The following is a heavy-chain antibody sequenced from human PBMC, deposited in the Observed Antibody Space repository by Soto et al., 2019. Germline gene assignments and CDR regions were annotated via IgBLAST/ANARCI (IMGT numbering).Heavy chain of an antibody. CDR2: IFYSGNS. CDR3: ARLSSLYYNSDYGGYYFDY. J-gene: IGHJ4*02. V-gene: IGHV4-31*03. D-gene: IGHD3-10*01. CDR1: GGSIRGGDYY. Sequence: QVQLQESGPGLVKPSQTLSITCTVSGGSIRGGDYYWSWIRQHPGKGLEWIGYIFYSGNSVYNPSLKSGVTISVDTSKNQFSLQLSSVTAADTAIYYCARLSSLYYNSDYGGYYFDYWGQGTLVSVSS.